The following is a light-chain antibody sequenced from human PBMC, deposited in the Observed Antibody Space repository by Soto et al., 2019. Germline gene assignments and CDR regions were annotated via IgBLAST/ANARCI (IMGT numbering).Light chain of an antibody. CDR2: SNN. V-gene: IGLV1-47*02. J-gene: IGLJ3*02. Sequence: QSVLTQPPSASGTPGQRVTVSCSGSRSNIGNNYVYWYQQVPGTAPKLLMHSNNQRPSGVPDRFSASKSGSSASLAISGLRSXXXADYYCATWDDSLNMVFGGGTKLTVL. CDR1: RSNIGNNY. CDR3: ATWDDSLNMV.